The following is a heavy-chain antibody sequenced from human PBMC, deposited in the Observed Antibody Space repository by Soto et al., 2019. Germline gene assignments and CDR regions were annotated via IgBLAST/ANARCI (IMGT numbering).Heavy chain of an antibody. CDR2: INPQSLGP. J-gene: IGHJ6*02. CDR1: GYTFTAYN. D-gene: IGHD2-21*02. CDR3: VRGVPPDCSTGVCPYHLLYITDV. Sequence: QVQLMQSGAEVKKPGASVKVSCKSSGYTFTAYNIHWVRQATGQSPEWLGRINPQSLGPHYSHNSESSISLNTDRCIRCTFLAPCSLTPGDTSLSYCVRGVPPDCSTGVCPYHLLYITDVSG. V-gene: IGHV1-2*06.